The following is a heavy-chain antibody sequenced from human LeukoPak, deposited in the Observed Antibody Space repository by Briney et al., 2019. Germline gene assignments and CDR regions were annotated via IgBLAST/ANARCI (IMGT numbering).Heavy chain of an antibody. CDR1: GGSISSGGHY. Sequence: PSQTLSLTCTVSGGSISSGGHYWSWIRQHPGKGLEWIGYIYYSGSTYYNPSLKSRVTISVDTSKNQFSLKLSSVTAADTAVYYCAREDYYDRSFSYWGQGTLVTVSS. D-gene: IGHD3-22*01. CDR3: AREDYYDRSFSY. CDR2: IYYSGST. V-gene: IGHV4-31*03. J-gene: IGHJ4*02.